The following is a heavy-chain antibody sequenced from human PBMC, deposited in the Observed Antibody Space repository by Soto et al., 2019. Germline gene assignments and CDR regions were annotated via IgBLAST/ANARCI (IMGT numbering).Heavy chain of an antibody. D-gene: IGHD5-12*01. CDR2: IYYSGST. V-gene: IGHV4-59*01. J-gene: IGHJ4*02. Sequence: PETLCLTCTVSGGSISSYYWSWFRQPPGKGLEWIGYIYYSGSTNSNPSLKSRVTISVDTSKKQFSLKLSSVTAADTAVYYCARDSKRGYSGYDKLDYWGQGTLLTVS. CDR3: ARDSKRGYSGYDKLDY. CDR1: GGSISSYY.